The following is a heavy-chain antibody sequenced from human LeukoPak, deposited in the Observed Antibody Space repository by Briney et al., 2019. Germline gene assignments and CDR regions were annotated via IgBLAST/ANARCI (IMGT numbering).Heavy chain of an antibody. CDR1: GFTFSSYW. D-gene: IGHD3-10*01. J-gene: IGHJ6*03. CDR2: INSDGSST. Sequence: PGGSLRLSCAASGFTFSSYWMHWVRQAPGKGLVWVSRINSDGSSTSYADSVKGRFTISRDNAKNTLYLQMNSLRAEDTAVYYCARDTYYYGSGSYYMYYYYYMDVWDKGTTVTISS. CDR3: ARDTYYYGSGSYYMYYYYYMDV. V-gene: IGHV3-74*01.